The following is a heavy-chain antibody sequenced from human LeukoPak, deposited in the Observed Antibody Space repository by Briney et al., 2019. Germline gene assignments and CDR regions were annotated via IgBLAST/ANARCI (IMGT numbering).Heavy chain of an antibody. J-gene: IGHJ6*02. CDR1: GYTLTDYY. Sequence: ASVKVSRKASGYTLTDYYIHWVRQAPGQGLEWMGWMNPNSGDTNSAQSFQGRVTMTRETSISTAYMELSRLRFDDTAVYYCARVRRYYYGMDVWGQGTTVTVSS. V-gene: IGHV1-2*02. CDR3: ARVRRYYYGMDV. CDR2: MNPNSGDT.